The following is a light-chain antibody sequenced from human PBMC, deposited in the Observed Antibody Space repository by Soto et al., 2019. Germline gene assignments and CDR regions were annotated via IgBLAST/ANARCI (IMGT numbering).Light chain of an antibody. CDR2: DDS. Sequence: SSELTQPPSVSVAPGQTARITCGGNNVGRKTVHWYQQKPGQAPVLVVYDDSDRPSGIPERFSASNSGKMATLTISRVEAGDEADYYCQVWDSITDHVVFGGGTKLTVL. V-gene: IGLV3-21*02. CDR1: NVGRKT. J-gene: IGLJ2*01. CDR3: QVWDSITDHVV.